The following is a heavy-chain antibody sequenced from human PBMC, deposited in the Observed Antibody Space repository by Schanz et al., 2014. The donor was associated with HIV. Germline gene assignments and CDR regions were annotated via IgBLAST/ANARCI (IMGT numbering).Heavy chain of an antibody. D-gene: IGHD3-22*01. J-gene: IGHJ5*02. CDR3: ARQSTYYYDTSGYQFDP. V-gene: IGHV3-21*05. CDR1: GFTFSSYS. CDR2: ISSSSSTI. Sequence: VQLVESGEGLVKPGGSLRLSCAASGFTFSSYSMNWVRQAPGKGLEWVSYISSSSSTIYYADSVKGRFTISRDNARNTLYLQMNSLRAEDTAVYYCARQSTYYYDTSGYQFDPWGQGTLVTVSS.